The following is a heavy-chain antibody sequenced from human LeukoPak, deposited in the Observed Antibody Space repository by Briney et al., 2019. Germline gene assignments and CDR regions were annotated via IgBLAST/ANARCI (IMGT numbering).Heavy chain of an antibody. J-gene: IGHJ4*02. CDR1: GGTFISYA. Sequence: SVKVSCKASGGTFISYAISWVRQAPGQGLEWMGGIIPIFGTANYAQKFQGRVTITADESTSTAYMELSSLRSEDTAVYYCAREQSAATRYYSLAYYFDYWGQGTLVTVSS. CDR3: AREQSAATRYYSLAYYFDY. CDR2: IIPIFGTA. D-gene: IGHD3-10*01. V-gene: IGHV1-69*13.